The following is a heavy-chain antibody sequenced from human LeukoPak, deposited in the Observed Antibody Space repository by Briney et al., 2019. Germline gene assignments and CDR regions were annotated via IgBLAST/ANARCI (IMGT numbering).Heavy chain of an antibody. Sequence: GGSLRLSCAASGFTFNTYGMSWVRQAPGKGLDWVSAISGSGGSTNYADSVKGRFTISRDNSKNTLYLQMNSLRAEDTAVYYCARDDEFTYYYYMDVWGKGTTVTVSS. CDR2: ISGSGGST. V-gene: IGHV3-23*01. J-gene: IGHJ6*03. D-gene: IGHD3-10*01. CDR1: GFTFNTYG. CDR3: ARDDEFTYYYYMDV.